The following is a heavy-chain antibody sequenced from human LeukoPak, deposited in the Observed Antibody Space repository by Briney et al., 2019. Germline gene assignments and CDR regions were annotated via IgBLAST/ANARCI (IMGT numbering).Heavy chain of an antibody. CDR2: ISSSSSTI. Sequence: GGSLRLSCAASGFTFSSYSMNWVRQAPGKGLEWVSYISSSSSTIYYADSVKGRFTISRDNAKNSLYLQMNSLRAEDTAVYYCARESRDGYSNYVKWFDPWGQGTLVTVSS. CDR1: GFTFSSYS. V-gene: IGHV3-48*01. D-gene: IGHD4-11*01. CDR3: ARESRDGYSNYVKWFDP. J-gene: IGHJ5*02.